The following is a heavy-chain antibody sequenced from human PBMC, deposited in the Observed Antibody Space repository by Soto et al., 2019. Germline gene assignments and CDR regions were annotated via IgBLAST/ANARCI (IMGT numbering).Heavy chain of an antibody. CDR1: GFSLGYYC. CDR3: ARESGYGSGASVNHYLDY. V-gene: IGHV3-7*01. Sequence: GGSPSPSCAAAGFSLGYYCTSCVRHSPVELLEWLATIKMDASEKKYVDSVKGRFTMSRDNAKNSLYLQMDSLRAEDTAVYYCARESGYGSGASVNHYLDYWGHGNMVTGSS. D-gene: IGHD3-10*01. CDR2: IKMDASEK. J-gene: IGHJ4*01.